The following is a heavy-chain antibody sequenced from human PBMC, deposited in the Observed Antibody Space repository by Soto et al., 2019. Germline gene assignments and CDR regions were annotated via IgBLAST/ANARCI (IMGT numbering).Heavy chain of an antibody. Sequence: SETLSLTCTVSGGSMSSGIYYWSWIRQPPGKGLECIGFTSYSGTTYYNTSLWSRVSMSVDTSKNQFSLHVNSVTAADTAVYYCARVTTVTSFDSWGQGTLVT. D-gene: IGHD4-4*01. CDR3: ARVTTVTSFDS. CDR2: TSYSGTT. J-gene: IGHJ4*02. CDR1: GGSMSSGIYY. V-gene: IGHV4-30-4*02.